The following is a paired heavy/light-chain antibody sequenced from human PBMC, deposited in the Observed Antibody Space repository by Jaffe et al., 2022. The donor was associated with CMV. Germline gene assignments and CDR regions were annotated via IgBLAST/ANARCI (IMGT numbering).Light chain of an antibody. CDR1: TSSIGPNT. J-gene: IGLJ3*02. Sequence: QSVLTQPPSASGTPGQRVTISCSGITSSIGPNTVNWYQHLPGTAPKLLIYSGDQRPSGVPDRFSGSVSATSASLAISGLQSDDEADYYCAAWSDRLNSRVFGGGTKLTVL. V-gene: IGLV1-44*01. CDR2: SGD. CDR3: AAWSDRLNSRV.
Heavy chain of an antibody. J-gene: IGHJ4*02. CDR3: VYSNFCYDAGAPDY. CDR1: ENTVTDYC. Sequence: QVQVVQSGAEVAKPGASVKVSCKASENTVTDYCMHWVRQAPGQGLEWMAMINPTLGRTTYAQKFQGRVATATDTSTTTVYMHLTSLRSDDTAMYYCVYSNFCYDAGAPDYWGPGTLVTVSS. CDR2: INPTLGRT. D-gene: IGHD3-10*01. V-gene: IGHV1-46*01.